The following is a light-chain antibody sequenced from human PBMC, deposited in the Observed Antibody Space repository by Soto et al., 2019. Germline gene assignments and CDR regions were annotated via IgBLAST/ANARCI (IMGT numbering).Light chain of an antibody. CDR2: GAS. J-gene: IGKJ1*01. CDR3: QQYGSSPWT. V-gene: IGKV3-20*01. CDR1: QSVSSSY. Sequence: EIVLTQSPGTLSLSPGERATLSCRASQSVSSSYLAWYQQKPGQGPRLLIYGASSRATSIPDRFSGSGSGTDFTLTISRLEPEDFAMYYCQQYGSSPWTFGQGTKVEIK.